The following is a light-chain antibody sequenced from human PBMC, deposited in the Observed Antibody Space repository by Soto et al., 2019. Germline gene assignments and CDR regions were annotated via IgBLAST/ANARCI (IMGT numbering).Light chain of an antibody. CDR3: QVWDSSSDRDVV. V-gene: IGLV3-21*04. CDR2: YDS. CDR1: NIGSES. J-gene: IGLJ2*01. Sequence: SSELTQPPSVSVAPGKTARITCGGNNIGSESVHWYQQKPGQAPVLVIYYDSDRPSGIPERFSGSNSGNTATLTISRVEAGDEADYYCQVWDSSSDRDVVFGGGTKLTVL.